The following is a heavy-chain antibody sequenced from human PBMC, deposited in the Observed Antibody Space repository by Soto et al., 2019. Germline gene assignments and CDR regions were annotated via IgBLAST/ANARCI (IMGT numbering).Heavy chain of an antibody. J-gene: IGHJ1*01. V-gene: IGHV4-31*03. CDR3: VLYIPAAGTRYFQH. Sequence: SETLSLTCTVSGDSISSGGYYWSWIRQHPGKGLEWIGYIYYSGSTYYNPSLKSRVIISVDTSKNQFSLKLSSVTAEDTAVYYCVLYIPAAGTRYFQHWGQGTLVTVSS. D-gene: IGHD6-13*01. CDR2: IYYSGST. CDR1: GDSISSGGYY.